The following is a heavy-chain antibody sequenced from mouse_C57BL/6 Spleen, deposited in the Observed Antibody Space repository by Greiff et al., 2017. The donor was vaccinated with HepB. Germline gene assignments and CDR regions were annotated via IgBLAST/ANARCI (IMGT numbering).Heavy chain of an antibody. J-gene: IGHJ3*01. CDR2: IYPGSGST. CDR3: ASRYGSSPAWFAY. V-gene: IGHV1-55*01. Sequence: VQLQQPGAELVKPGASVKMSCKASGYTFTSYWITWVKQRPGQGLEWIGDIYPGSGSTNYNEKFKSKATLTVDTSSSTAYMQLSSLTSEDSAVYYCASRYGSSPAWFAYWGQGTLVTVSA. CDR1: GYTFTSYW. D-gene: IGHD1-1*01.